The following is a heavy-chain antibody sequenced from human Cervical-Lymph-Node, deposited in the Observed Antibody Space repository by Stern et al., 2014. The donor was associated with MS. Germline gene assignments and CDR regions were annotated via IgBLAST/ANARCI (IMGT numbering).Heavy chain of an antibody. J-gene: IGHJ4*02. Sequence: QLQLQESGPGLVKPSGTLSLTCAVSGGSISSSNWWSWVRQPPRKGLEWIGEICHSAGTNYNPSLTSRVTISVDKPKNQCSLKLSSVTAADTAVYYCARRQQLAEFDYWGQGTLVTVSS. CDR3: ARRQQLAEFDY. CDR2: ICHSAGT. D-gene: IGHD6-13*01. CDR1: GGSISSSNW. V-gene: IGHV4-4*02.